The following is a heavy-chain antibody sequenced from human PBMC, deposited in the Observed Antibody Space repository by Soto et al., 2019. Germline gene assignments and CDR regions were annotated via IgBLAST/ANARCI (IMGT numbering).Heavy chain of an antibody. J-gene: IGHJ6*02. V-gene: IGHV4-31*03. CDR1: GGSISSGGYY. Sequence: QVQLQESGPGLVKPSQTLSLTCTVSGGSISSGGYYWSWIRQHPGKGLVWIGYVYYIGSTSYNPSLKRRVTISVDTSKIQFSLKLSSVTAADTAVYYCARYDFWSGYSTGHYYGMDVWGQGTTVTVSS. D-gene: IGHD3-3*01. CDR3: ARYDFWSGYSTGHYYGMDV. CDR2: VYYIGST.